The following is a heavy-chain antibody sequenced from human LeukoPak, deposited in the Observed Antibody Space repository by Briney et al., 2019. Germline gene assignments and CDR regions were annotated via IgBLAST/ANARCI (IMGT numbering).Heavy chain of an antibody. V-gene: IGHV3-48*01. Sequence: GGSLRLSCAASGFTFTIFGLNWVRQAPGKVPEWVSYIDARSGITYYADSVQGRFTISRDNAQESVFLQMNSLRADDTAVYYCARDFYGGGLFYFDYWGQGTLVTFSS. CDR2: IDARSGIT. CDR1: GFTFTIFG. J-gene: IGHJ4*02. D-gene: IGHD6-19*01. CDR3: ARDFYGGGLFYFDY.